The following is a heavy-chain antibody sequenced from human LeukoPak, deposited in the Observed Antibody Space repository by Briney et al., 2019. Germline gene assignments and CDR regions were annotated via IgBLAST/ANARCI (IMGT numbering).Heavy chain of an antibody. D-gene: IGHD3-3*01. Sequence: GGSLRLSCAAYGFTFSNYYMHWVRHGPGKGLVWVSRISNDGTTTAYADSVKGRFTISRDNAKNTLYLQMSSLRAEDTAVYYCTSIFDHYWGQGTLVTVSS. J-gene: IGHJ4*02. CDR3: TSIFDHY. CDR1: GFTFSNYY. CDR2: ISNDGTTT. V-gene: IGHV3-74*01.